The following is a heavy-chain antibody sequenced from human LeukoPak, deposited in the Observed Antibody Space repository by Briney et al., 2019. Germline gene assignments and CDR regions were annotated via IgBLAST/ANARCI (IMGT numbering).Heavy chain of an antibody. D-gene: IGHD3-10*01. CDR1: GFTFSSYS. J-gene: IGHJ4*02. CDR3: AKYGSGTYYNGLH. Sequence: GGSLRLSCAASGFTFSSYSVHWVRQAPGKGLEWVAIISSDGSKKYYADSVKGRFAISRDNSKNTLCLQMNSLRDEDTALYYCAKYGSGTYYNGLHWGQGTLVTVSS. CDR2: ISSDGSKK. V-gene: IGHV3-30-3*02.